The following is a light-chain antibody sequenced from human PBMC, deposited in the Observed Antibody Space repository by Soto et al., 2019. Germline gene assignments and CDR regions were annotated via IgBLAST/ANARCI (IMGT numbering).Light chain of an antibody. Sequence: EIVLTQSPATLSLSPGERATLSCRASQSISNYLGWYQQKPGQAPRLLIYDASNRAAVIPARISCSGSGTDSTLTISSLEPEYVAVYYCQQRSKWPLTFGGGTKLEIK. CDR1: QSISNY. CDR3: QQRSKWPLT. CDR2: DAS. V-gene: IGKV3-11*01. J-gene: IGKJ4*01.